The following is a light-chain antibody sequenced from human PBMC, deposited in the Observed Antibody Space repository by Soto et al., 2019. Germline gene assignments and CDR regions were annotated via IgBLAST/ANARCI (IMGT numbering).Light chain of an antibody. CDR1: QIVSSTY. Sequence: EIVLTQSPGTLSLSPGERATLSCRASQIVSSTYLAWFQQKPGQAPRLLIYGASNRATGIPDRFSGSGSGTDFTLTISRLEPEDVAVYYCQQYGSSRWTFGQGTKVDIK. CDR2: GAS. V-gene: IGKV3-20*01. J-gene: IGKJ1*01. CDR3: QQYGSSRWT.